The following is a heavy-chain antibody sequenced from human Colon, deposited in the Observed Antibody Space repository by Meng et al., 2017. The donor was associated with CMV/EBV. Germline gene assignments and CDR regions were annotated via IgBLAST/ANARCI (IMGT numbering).Heavy chain of an antibody. CDR3: ARIPTDNLPDQHFDY. CDR1: GYIFIGHY. Sequence: FGYIFIGHYLHWVRQAPGQGLEWMGWINPNSGVTKSSQRFRGRITMTRDTSISTAYMEVNRLTSDDTAIYFCARIPTDNLPDQHFDYWGQGTLVTVSS. J-gene: IGHJ4*02. CDR2: INPNSGVT. V-gene: IGHV1-2*02.